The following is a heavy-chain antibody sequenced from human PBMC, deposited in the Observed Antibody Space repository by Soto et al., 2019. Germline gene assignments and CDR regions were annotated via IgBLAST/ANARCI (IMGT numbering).Heavy chain of an antibody. V-gene: IGHV3-30*18. J-gene: IGHJ2*01. CDR2: LSYDGSTK. D-gene: IGHD6-19*01. CDR1: GFTFSAYG. Sequence: VQLVESGGGVVQPGRSLRLSCAASGFTFSAYGMHWVRQAPGKGLEWVATLSYDGSTKYYADSVKGRFTISRDNSDDTLFLQMNSLRAEDTAVYYCAKDASSGWGFYWYFDLWGRGTLVTVSS. CDR3: AKDASSGWGFYWYFDL.